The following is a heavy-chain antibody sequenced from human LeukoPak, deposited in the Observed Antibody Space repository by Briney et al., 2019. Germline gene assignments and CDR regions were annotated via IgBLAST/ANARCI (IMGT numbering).Heavy chain of an antibody. D-gene: IGHD6-13*01. CDR1: GYTFSDYY. V-gene: IGHV1-2*02. CDR3: ARGRSSSWYNWFDP. J-gene: IGHJ5*02. CDR2: INPNSGGT. Sequence: ASVKVSCKASGYTFSDYYINWVRQAPGQGLEWMGWINPNSGGTNYALKFQGRVTMTRDTSVRTAYMELSRLRSDDTAVYYCARGRSSSWYNWFDPWAQGTLVTVSS.